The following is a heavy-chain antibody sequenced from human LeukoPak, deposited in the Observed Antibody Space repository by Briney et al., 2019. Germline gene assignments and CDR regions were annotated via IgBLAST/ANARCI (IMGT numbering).Heavy chain of an antibody. CDR2: IWYDGSNK. CDR1: GFTFSSYG. CDR3: AKDYLLWFGLGYYFDY. J-gene: IGHJ4*02. V-gene: IGHV3-33*06. Sequence: PGGSLRFSCAASGFTFSSYGMHWVRQAPGKGLEWVAVIWYDGSNKYYADSVKGRFTISRDNSKNTLYLQMSSLRAEDTAVYYCAKDYLLWFGLGYYFDYWGQGTLVTVSS. D-gene: IGHD3-10*01.